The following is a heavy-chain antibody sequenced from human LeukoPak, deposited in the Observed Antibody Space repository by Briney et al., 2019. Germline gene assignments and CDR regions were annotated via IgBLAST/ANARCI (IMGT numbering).Heavy chain of an antibody. D-gene: IGHD2-2*01. CDR1: GFTFSNFG. J-gene: IGHJ4*02. V-gene: IGHV3-69-1*01. CDR2: ITSTSSI. CDR3: ARVGYCSTTSCPRGFDY. Sequence: GGSLRLSCAASGFTFSNFGMNWVRQAPGKGLEWVSFITSTSSIYYADSVRGRFTISRDNAKNSLYLQMNSLRAEDTAVYYCARVGYCSTTSCPRGFDYWGQGTLVTVSS.